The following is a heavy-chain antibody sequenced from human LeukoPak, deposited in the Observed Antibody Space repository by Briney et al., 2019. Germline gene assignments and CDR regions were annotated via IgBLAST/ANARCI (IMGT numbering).Heavy chain of an antibody. Sequence: GGSLRLSCTASGFTFGDYAMSWVRQAPGKGLEWVSSISGDRSYIYYADSVKGRFTISRDNAKNSLYLQMNSLRAGDTAVYYCAREADSGYYLGYYYFGMDVWGQGTTVTVSS. J-gene: IGHJ6*02. V-gene: IGHV3-21*01. CDR2: ISGDRSYI. CDR1: GFTFGDYA. D-gene: IGHD3-22*01. CDR3: AREADSGYYLGYYYFGMDV.